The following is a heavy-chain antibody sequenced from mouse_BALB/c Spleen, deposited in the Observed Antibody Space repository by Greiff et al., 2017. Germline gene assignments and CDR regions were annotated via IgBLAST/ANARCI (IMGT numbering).Heavy chain of an antibody. CDR3: ARFYYANYVDY. CDR2: IYPGDGDT. Sequence: VQLQQSGAELVRPGASVKLSCKASGYTFTSYCMQWVIQRPGQGLEWIGAIYPGDGDTRYTQKFKGKATLTADKSSSTAYMQLSSLASEDSAVYYCARFYYANYVDYWGQGTTLTVSS. J-gene: IGHJ2*01. CDR1: GYTFTSYC. V-gene: IGHV1-87*01. D-gene: IGHD2-1*01.